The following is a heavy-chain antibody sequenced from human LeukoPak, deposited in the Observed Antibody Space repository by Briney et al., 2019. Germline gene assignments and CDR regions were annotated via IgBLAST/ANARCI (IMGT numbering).Heavy chain of an antibody. V-gene: IGHV4-39*01. D-gene: IGHD2-21*02. CDR3: ARHSDRTAYTAKGFDY. CDR1: GGFISSSDHF. Sequence: SETLSLTCSVPGGFISSSDHFWGWIRQPPGKGLEWIGSIYYSGTTYYNPSLKSRVTISVDMSKNQFSLKLSSVTAADTAVYYCARHSDRTAYTAKGFDYWGQGTLVTVSS. CDR2: IYYSGTT. J-gene: IGHJ4*02.